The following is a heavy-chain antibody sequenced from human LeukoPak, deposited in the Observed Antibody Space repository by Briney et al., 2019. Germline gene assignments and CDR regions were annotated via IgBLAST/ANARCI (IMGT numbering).Heavy chain of an antibody. Sequence: GGSLRLSCAASGFTFSSYWMSWVRQAPGKGLEWVSGISGGGNTFYSDAVKGRFTISRDNSKNTLFLEMNSLRAEDTAVYYCGRDGWEIRLATGYWGQGTLVTVSS. J-gene: IGHJ4*02. CDR1: GFTFSSYW. CDR3: GRDGWEIRLATGY. V-gene: IGHV3-23*01. D-gene: IGHD1-26*01. CDR2: ISGGGNT.